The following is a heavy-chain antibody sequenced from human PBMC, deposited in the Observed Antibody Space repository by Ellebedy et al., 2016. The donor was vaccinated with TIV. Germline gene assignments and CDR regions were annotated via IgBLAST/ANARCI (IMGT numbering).Heavy chain of an antibody. V-gene: IGHV4-59*08. CDR1: GGSFSGYY. CDR3: ARLTYSSSTGDYYGMDV. D-gene: IGHD6-6*01. J-gene: IGHJ6*02. Sequence: MPSETLSLTCAVYGGSFSGYYWSWIRQPPGKGLEWIGYIYYSGSTNYNPSLKSRVTISVDTSKNQFSLKLSSVTAADTAVYYCARLTYSSSTGDYYGMDVWGQGTTVTVSS. CDR2: IYYSGST.